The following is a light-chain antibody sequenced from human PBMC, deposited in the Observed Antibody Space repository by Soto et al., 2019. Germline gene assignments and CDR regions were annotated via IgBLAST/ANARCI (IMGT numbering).Light chain of an antibody. V-gene: IGKV3-15*01. Sequence: EVVMTQSPATLSVSPGERATLSCRASHSVSSSLAWYQQKPGQAPRLLISGASTRATGIPARFSGSGSGTDFTLTISSLQPEDVATYYCQKYNSAPLTFGGGTKVDIK. CDR2: GAS. CDR3: QKYNSAPLT. CDR1: HSVSSS. J-gene: IGKJ4*01.